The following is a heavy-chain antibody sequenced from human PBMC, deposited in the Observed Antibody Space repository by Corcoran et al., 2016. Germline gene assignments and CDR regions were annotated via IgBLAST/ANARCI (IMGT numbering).Heavy chain of an antibody. CDR1: GGSISSSSYY. D-gene: IGHD3-10*01. Sequence: QLQLQESGPGLVKPSETLSLTCTVSGGSISSSSYYWGWIRQPPGQGLEWIGSIYYSGSTYYNPSLKSRVTISVDTSKNQFSLKLSSVTAADTAVYYCARRRYYGSGKLYFDYCGQGTLVTVSS. CDR2: IYYSGST. CDR3: ARRRYYGSGKLYFDY. J-gene: IGHJ4*02. V-gene: IGHV4-39*01.